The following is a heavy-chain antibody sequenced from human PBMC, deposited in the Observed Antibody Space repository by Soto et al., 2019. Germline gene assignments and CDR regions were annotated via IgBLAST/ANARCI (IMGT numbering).Heavy chain of an antibody. Sequence: EVQLVESGGGLVQPGGSLRLSCAASGFTFSSYEMNWVRQAPGKGLEWVSYISVGGTIYYADSVKGRLTISRDNAKNSLYLQMNSLRAEDTAVYYCARDAPSADFWSGYSYGMDVWGQGTTVTVSS. CDR1: GFTFSSYE. CDR3: ARDAPSADFWSGYSYGMDV. D-gene: IGHD3-3*01. CDR2: ISVGGTI. V-gene: IGHV3-48*03. J-gene: IGHJ6*02.